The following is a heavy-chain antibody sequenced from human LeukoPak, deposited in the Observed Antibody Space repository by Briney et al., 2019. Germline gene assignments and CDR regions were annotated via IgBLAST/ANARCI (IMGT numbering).Heavy chain of an antibody. J-gene: IGHJ6*03. CDR1: GGSISSYY. Sequence: SETLSLTCTVSGGSISSYYWSWIRQPAGKGLEWIGRIYTSGSTNYNPSLKSRVTMSVDTSKNQFSLKLSSVTAADTAVYYCAGGGITIFGVGDYYYYMDVWGKGTTVTVSS. CDR3: AGGGITIFGVGDYYYYMDV. V-gene: IGHV4-4*07. D-gene: IGHD3-3*01. CDR2: IYTSGST.